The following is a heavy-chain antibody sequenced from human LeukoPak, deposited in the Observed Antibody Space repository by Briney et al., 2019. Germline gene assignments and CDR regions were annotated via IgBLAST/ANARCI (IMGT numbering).Heavy chain of an antibody. Sequence: ASVKVSCKASGYTFTSYGISWVRQAPGQGLEWMGWISGYNGKTDYAQRLQGRVTMTTDTSTSTAYMELRSLRSDDTAVYYCARDPHITMVRGEFDYWGQGTLATVSS. J-gene: IGHJ4*02. CDR2: ISGYNGKT. CDR1: GYTFTSYG. D-gene: IGHD3-10*01. V-gene: IGHV1-18*04. CDR3: ARDPHITMVRGEFDY.